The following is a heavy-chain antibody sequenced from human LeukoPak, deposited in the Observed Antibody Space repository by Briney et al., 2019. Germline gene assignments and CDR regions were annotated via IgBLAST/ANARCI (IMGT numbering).Heavy chain of an antibody. V-gene: IGHV3-21*01. CDR1: GFTFSSYS. CDR3: ARVSDIVATMGLEYYYYGMDV. CDR2: ISSSSSYI. D-gene: IGHD5-12*01. J-gene: IGHJ6*04. Sequence: GGSLRLSCAASGFTFSSYSMNWVRQAPGKGLEWVSSISSSSSYIYYADSVKGRFTISRDDAKNSLYLQMNSLRAEDTAVYYCARVSDIVATMGLEYYYYGMDVWGKGTTVTVSS.